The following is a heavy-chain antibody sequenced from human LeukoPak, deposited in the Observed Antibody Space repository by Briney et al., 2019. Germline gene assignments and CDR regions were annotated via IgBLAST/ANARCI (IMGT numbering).Heavy chain of an antibody. CDR1: GFTFRKYN. J-gene: IGHJ4*02. Sequence: GGSLRLSCAASGFTFRKYNMNWVRQAPGKGLEWVSAISSGSSYIYYADSVKGRFTISRDNAKNSLYLQMNSLKAEDTAVYYCASGSGYCSGGSCSDYWGQGTLVTVSS. CDR2: ISSGSSYI. CDR3: ASGSGYCSGGSCSDY. V-gene: IGHV3-21*01. D-gene: IGHD2-15*01.